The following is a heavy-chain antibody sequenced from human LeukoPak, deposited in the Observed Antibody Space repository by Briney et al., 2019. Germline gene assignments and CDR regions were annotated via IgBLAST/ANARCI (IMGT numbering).Heavy chain of an antibody. J-gene: IGHJ4*02. D-gene: IGHD6-19*01. V-gene: IGHV3-9*01. CDR3: AKDAPLAGRPLDY. CDR2: ISWNSGSI. CDR1: GFTFDDYA. Sequence: GRSLRLSCAASGFTFDDYAMHWVRQAPGKGLEWVSGISWNSGSIGYADSMKGRFTISRDNAKNSLYLQMNSLRAEDTALYYCAKDAPLAGRPLDYWGQGTLVTVSS.